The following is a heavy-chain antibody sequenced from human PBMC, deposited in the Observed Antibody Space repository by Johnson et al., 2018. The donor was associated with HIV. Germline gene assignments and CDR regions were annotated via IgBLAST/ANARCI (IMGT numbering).Heavy chain of an antibody. CDR2: IKQDGSEK. CDR3: GRESTSGGTAFDI. Sequence: MMLVESGGGVVRRGGSLRLSCAASGFNFDDYGMSWVRQVPGKGLEWVANIKQDGSEKYYVDSVKGRFTISRDNAQNSLYLEMNTLRDEDTAVYYCGRESTSGGTAFDIWGQGTMVTVSS. J-gene: IGHJ3*02. D-gene: IGHD2-15*01. V-gene: IGHV3-7*01. CDR1: GFNFDDYG.